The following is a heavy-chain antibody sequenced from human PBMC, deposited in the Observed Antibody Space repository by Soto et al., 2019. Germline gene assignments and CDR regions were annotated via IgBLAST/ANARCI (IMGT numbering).Heavy chain of an antibody. CDR3: ARSGSGTYERSKYYFYGMDV. Sequence: PGESLKISCKGSGYSFTTYWIAWVRQMPGKGLEWMGIIYTADTDTKYSPSFQGQVTISADKSISTAYLQWSSLKASDTATYYCARSGSGTYERSKYYFYGMDVWGQGATVTVS. V-gene: IGHV5-51*01. D-gene: IGHD3-10*01. CDR1: GYSFTTYW. J-gene: IGHJ6*02. CDR2: IYTADTDT.